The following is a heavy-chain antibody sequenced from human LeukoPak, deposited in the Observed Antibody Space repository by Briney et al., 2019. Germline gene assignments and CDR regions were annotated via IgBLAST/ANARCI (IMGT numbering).Heavy chain of an antibody. D-gene: IGHD3-10*01. CDR2: ISGSGSFA. CDR1: GFTFSNYV. Sequence: GGSLRLSCAASGFTFSNYVMSWVRQAPGKGLEWVSVISGSGSFAYYADSVKGRFTISRDNSKNTLYLQMNSLRAEDTAVYYCAKHTGAMVRGVIPYWGQGTLVTVSS. J-gene: IGHJ4*02. CDR3: AKHTGAMVRGVIPY. V-gene: IGHV3-23*01.